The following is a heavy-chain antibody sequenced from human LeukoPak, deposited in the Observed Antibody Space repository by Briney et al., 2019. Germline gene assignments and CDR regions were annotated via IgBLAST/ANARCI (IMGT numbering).Heavy chain of an antibody. CDR3: ARDPAMIVVVITLDY. V-gene: IGHV3-30*01. D-gene: IGHD3-22*01. CDR1: GFTFTSYA. CDR2: ISYDGSNK. J-gene: IGHJ4*02. Sequence: PGRSLRLSCAASGFTFTSYAMHWVRQAPGKGLEWVAVISYDGSNKYYADSVKGRFTISRDNSKNTLYLQMDSLRAEDTAVYYCARDPAMIVVVITLDYWGQGTLVTVSS.